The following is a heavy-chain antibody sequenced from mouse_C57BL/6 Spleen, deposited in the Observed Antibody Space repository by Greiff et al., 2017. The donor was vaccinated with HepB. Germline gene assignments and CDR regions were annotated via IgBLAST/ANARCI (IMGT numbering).Heavy chain of an antibody. CDR2: IYPRSGNT. V-gene: IGHV1-81*01. Sequence: QVQLKESGAELARPGASVKLSCKASGYTFTSYGISWVKQRTGQGLEWIGEIYPRSGNTYYNEKFKGKATLTADKSSSTAYMELRSLTSEDSAVYFCARYDGLWYFDVWGTGTTVTVSS. J-gene: IGHJ1*03. D-gene: IGHD2-3*01. CDR3: ARYDGLWYFDV. CDR1: GYTFTSYG.